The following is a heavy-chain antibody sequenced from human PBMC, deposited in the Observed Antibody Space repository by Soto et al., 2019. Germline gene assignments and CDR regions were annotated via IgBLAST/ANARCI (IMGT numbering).Heavy chain of an antibody. CDR3: ARQDGSWNYGEVYYYYRMDV. J-gene: IGHJ6*02. V-gene: IGHV5-51*01. Sequence: PGESLKISCKGSGYSFTSYWIGWVRQMPGKGLEWMGIIYPGDSDTRYSPSFQGQVTISADKSISTAYLPWSSLKASETAMYSCARQDGSWNYGEVYYYYRMDVWGQGNTVTVSS. D-gene: IGHD1-7*01. CDR1: GYSFTSYW. CDR2: IYPGDSDT.